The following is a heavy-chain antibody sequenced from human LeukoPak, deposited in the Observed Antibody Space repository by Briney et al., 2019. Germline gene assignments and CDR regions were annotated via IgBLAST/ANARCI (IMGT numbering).Heavy chain of an antibody. Sequence: PGGSLRLSCAASGFTFSSYAMHWVRQAPGKGLEWVAVISYDGSNKYYADSVKGRFTISRDNSKNTLYLQMNSLRAEDTAVYYCARAYKYWGQGTLVTVSS. J-gene: IGHJ4*02. D-gene: IGHD5-24*01. V-gene: IGHV3-30-3*01. CDR1: GFTFSSYA. CDR2: ISYDGSNK. CDR3: ARAYKY.